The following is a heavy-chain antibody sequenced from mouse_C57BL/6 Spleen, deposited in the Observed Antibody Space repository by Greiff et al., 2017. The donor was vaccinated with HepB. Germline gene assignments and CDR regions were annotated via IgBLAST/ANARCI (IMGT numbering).Heavy chain of an antibody. Sequence: EVQGVESGGDLVKPGGSLKLSCAASGFTLSSYGMSWVRQTPDKRLEWVATISSGGSYTYYPDSVKGRFTISRDNAKNTLYLQMSSLKSEDTAMYYCATPLYYSNYEGFAYWGQGTLVTVSA. CDR2: ISSGGSYT. J-gene: IGHJ3*01. CDR1: GFTLSSYG. CDR3: ATPLYYSNYEGFAY. D-gene: IGHD2-5*01. V-gene: IGHV5-6*01.